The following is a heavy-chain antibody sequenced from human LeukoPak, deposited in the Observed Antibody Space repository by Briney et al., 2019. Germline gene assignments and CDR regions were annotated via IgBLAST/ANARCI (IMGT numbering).Heavy chain of an antibody. CDR2: INPSGGST. Sequence: ASVTVSCKASGYTFTSYYMHWVRQAPGQGLEWMGIINPSGGSTSYAQKFQGRVTMTRDTSTSTVYMELSSLRSEDTAVYYCARDTLGHYYDSSGYFDYWGQGTLVTVSS. D-gene: IGHD3-22*01. V-gene: IGHV1-46*01. CDR1: GYTFTSYY. J-gene: IGHJ4*02. CDR3: ARDTLGHYYDSSGYFDY.